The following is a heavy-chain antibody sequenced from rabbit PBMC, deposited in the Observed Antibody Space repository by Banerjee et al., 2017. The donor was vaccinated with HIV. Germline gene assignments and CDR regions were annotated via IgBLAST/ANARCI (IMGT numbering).Heavy chain of an antibody. CDR3: ARDLAGVIGWNFGL. V-gene: IGHV1S40*01. CDR2: IFGGDSSTT. Sequence: QSLEESGGGLVKPGASLTLTCKASGFSFSSSYWICWVRQAPGKGLELIGCIFGGDSSTTRYASWVNGRFTTSKTSSTTVTLQMTSLTAADTAIYFCARDLAGVIGWNFGLWGQGTLVTVS. D-gene: IGHD4-1*01. CDR1: GFSFSSSYW. J-gene: IGHJ4*01.